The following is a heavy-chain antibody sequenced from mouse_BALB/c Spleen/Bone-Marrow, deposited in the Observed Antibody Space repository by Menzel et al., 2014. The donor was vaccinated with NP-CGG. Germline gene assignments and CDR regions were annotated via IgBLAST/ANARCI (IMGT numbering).Heavy chain of an antibody. J-gene: IGHJ4*01. CDR1: GFTFRDYY. V-gene: IGHV5-12*01. CDR3: ARRGTLDY. CDR2: ISNGGGST. Sequence: EVKLMESGGGLVQPGGSLKLSCAPSGFTFRDYYMYWVRQTPEKRLEWVAYISNGGGSTYYPDTVKGRFTISRDNAKNTLYLQMSRLKSEDTAMYYCARRGTLDYWGQGTSVTVSS.